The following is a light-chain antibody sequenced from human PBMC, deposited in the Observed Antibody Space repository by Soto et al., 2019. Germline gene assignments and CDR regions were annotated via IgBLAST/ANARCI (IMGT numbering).Light chain of an antibody. CDR2: DES. J-gene: IGKJ4*01. CDR3: QQRSNWVT. V-gene: IGKV3-11*01. CDR1: QSVSSY. Sequence: EIVLARSAASLWWSPGETATLSCRASQSVSSYLAWCQQKPGQAPRLLIYDESNRATGIPARFSGSGSGTDFTLTISSLEPEDFAVYYCQQRSNWVTVGGGTKVEIK.